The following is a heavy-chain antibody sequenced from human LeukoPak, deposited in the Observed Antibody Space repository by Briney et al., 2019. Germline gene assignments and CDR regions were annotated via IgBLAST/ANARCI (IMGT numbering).Heavy chain of an antibody. Sequence: GGSLRLSCAVSGITLSNYGMSWVRQAPGKGLEWVAGISGSGGGTNYADSVKGRFTISRNNPKNTLFLQMNSLRAEDTAVYFCAKRGVVIRVILVGFHKEAYYFDSWGQGALVTVSS. J-gene: IGHJ4*02. D-gene: IGHD3-22*01. CDR3: AKRGVVIRVILVGFHKEAYYFDS. CDR2: ISGSGGGT. V-gene: IGHV3-23*01. CDR1: GITLSNYG.